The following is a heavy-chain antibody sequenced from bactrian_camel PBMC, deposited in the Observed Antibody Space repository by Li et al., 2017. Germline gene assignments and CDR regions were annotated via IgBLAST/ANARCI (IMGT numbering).Heavy chain of an antibody. V-gene: IGHV3S40*01. Sequence: VQLVESGGGLVQPGGSLRLSCAASGFPFGTYDMTWVRQAPGKGLEWVSVIQGGDGTTYYRDSVKGRFTISRDNAKNRLYLQMHSLKPEDTAAYYCADCTEDASYAACQESRMHYWGQGTQVTVS. J-gene: IGHJ4*01. CDR3: ADCTEDASYAACQESRMHY. D-gene: IGHD1*01. CDR2: IQGGDGTT. CDR1: GFPFGTYD.